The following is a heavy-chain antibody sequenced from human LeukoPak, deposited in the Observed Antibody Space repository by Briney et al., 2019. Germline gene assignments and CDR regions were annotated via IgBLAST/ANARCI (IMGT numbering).Heavy chain of an antibody. D-gene: IGHD6-13*01. CDR1: GGSFSGYY. Sequence: PSETLSLTCAVYGGSFSGYYWSWIRQPPGKGLEWIGEINHSGSTNYNPSLKSRVTISVDTSKNQFSLKLSSVTAADTAVYYCARSPSLRYSSSRRQGGYYYYGMDVWGQGTTVTVSS. CDR2: INHSGST. CDR3: ARSPSLRYSSSRRQGGYYYYGMDV. V-gene: IGHV4-34*01. J-gene: IGHJ6*02.